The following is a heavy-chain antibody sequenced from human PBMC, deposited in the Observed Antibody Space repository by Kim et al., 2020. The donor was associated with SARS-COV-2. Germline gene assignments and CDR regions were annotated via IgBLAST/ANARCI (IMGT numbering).Heavy chain of an antibody. CDR3: ARSHLTDIVVVTAENSDAFDI. J-gene: IGHJ3*02. Sequence: GESLKISCKGSGYSFTSYWIGWVRQMPGKGLEWMGIIYPGDSDTRYSPSFQGQVTISADKSISTAYLQWSSLKASDTAMYYCARSHLTDIVVVTAENSDAFDIWGQGTMVTVSS. CDR1: GYSFTSYW. V-gene: IGHV5-51*01. D-gene: IGHD2-21*02. CDR2: IYPGDSDT.